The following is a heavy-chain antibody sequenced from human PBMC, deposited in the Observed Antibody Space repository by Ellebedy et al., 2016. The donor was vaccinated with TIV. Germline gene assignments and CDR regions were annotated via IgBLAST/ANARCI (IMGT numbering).Heavy chain of an antibody. D-gene: IGHD6-25*01. CDR1: QFNFNSYT. CDR2: ISSDGNIK. Sequence: GESLKISCAASQFNFNSYTIHWVRQAPGKGLEWVAFISSDGNIKDYADSVKGRFTISRDNSKQTVYLQMHSLRAEDTAVHYCARGSEGSGFDYWGQGTLVTVSS. CDR3: ARGSEGSGFDY. J-gene: IGHJ4*02. V-gene: IGHV3-30-3*01.